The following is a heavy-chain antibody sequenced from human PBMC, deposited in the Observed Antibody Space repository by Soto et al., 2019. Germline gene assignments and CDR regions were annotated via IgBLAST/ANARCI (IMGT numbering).Heavy chain of an antibody. CDR3: ARVLRASFGVRLSYYYYGMDV. D-gene: IGHD3-10*02. CDR2: ISHSGST. CDR1: GGSFSDYY. J-gene: IGHJ6*02. Sequence: AGTLDLTCTVHGGSFSDYYWSWIRQPPGKGLECIGEISHSGSTNYNPSLKSRVTISVDTSKNQFSLKLSPVTAADTAVYYCARVLRASFGVRLSYYYYGMDVWGQGPTVTVSS. V-gene: IGHV4-34*01.